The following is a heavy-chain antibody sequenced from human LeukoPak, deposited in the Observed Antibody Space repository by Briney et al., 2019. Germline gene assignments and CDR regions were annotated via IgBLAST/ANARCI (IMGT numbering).Heavy chain of an antibody. CDR2: IYYTGTT. Sequence: PSETLSLTCTVSGGYVSSYYWTWFRQPPLKGLEWIGFIYYTGTTDSNPSLKGRVTMSVDTSTNQFSLELSSVTAADTAVYYCATGGRSSTSDAFDVWGQGTMVTVSS. V-gene: IGHV4-59*02. J-gene: IGHJ3*01. CDR1: GGYVSSYY. D-gene: IGHD6-6*01. CDR3: ATGGRSSTSDAFDV.